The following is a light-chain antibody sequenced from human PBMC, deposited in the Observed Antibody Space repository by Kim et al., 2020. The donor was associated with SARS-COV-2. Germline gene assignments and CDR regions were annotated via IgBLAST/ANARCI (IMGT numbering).Light chain of an antibody. CDR3: QQYLNFLT. V-gene: IGKV1-33*01. J-gene: IGKJ4*01. CDR1: QENNKY. CDR2: DAS. Sequence: SASVGDRVTITCQASQENNKYLNWYQQKPGKAPKLLIYDASNLEPGVPSRFSGSGSGTDFIFTITSLQPEDIATYYCQQYLNFLTFGGGTKVDIK.